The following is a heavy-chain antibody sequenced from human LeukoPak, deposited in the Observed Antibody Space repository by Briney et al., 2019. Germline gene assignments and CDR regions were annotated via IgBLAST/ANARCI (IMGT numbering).Heavy chain of an antibody. CDR2: ISGSGGST. CDR3: AKPYCSSTSCPIDY. Sequence: TGGSLRLSCAASGFTFSSYAMSWVRQAPGKGLEWVSAISGSGGSTYYADSVKGRFTISRDNSKNTLYLQMNSLRAEDTAVYYCAKPYCSSTSCPIDYWGRGTLVTVSS. V-gene: IGHV3-23*01. J-gene: IGHJ4*02. D-gene: IGHD2-2*01. CDR1: GFTFSSYA.